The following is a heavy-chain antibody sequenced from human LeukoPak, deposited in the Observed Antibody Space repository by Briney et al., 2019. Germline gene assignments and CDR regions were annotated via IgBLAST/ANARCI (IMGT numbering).Heavy chain of an antibody. CDR3: ARVRGAVAGTRDYYFDY. CDR1: GGTFSSYA. V-gene: IGHV1-69*13. Sequence: ASVKVPCKASGGTFSSYAISWVRQAPGQGLEWMGGIIPIFGTANYAQKFQGRVTITADESTSTAYMELSSLRSEDTAVYYCARVRGAVAGTRDYYFDYWGQGTLVTVSS. CDR2: IIPIFGTA. J-gene: IGHJ4*02. D-gene: IGHD6-19*01.